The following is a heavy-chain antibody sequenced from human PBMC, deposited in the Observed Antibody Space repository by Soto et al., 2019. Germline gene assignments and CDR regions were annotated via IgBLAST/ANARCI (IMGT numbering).Heavy chain of an antibody. V-gene: IGHV3-48*02. D-gene: IGHD2-15*01. CDR1: GFTFSSYS. J-gene: IGHJ3*01. CDR3: VRDHRWACAF. Sequence: EVQLVESGGGLVQPGGSLRVSCVASGFTFSSYSLNWVRQAPGKGLEWVSNISVGGGSIFYADSVKGRFTISRGDATNALYLQMNSLRDEDTAVYYCVRDHRWACAFWGQGTMVTVSS. CDR2: ISVGGGSI.